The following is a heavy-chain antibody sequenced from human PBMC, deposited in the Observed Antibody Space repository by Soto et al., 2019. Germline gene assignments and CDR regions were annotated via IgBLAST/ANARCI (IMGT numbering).Heavy chain of an antibody. Sequence: ASVKVSCKVSGYTLTELSMHWVRQAPGKGLEWMGGFDPEDGETIYAQKFQGRVTMTEDTSTDTAYMELSSLRSEDTAVYYCATDRKLERLYYYYGMDVWGQGTTVTVYS. D-gene: IGHD1-1*01. V-gene: IGHV1-24*01. CDR3: ATDRKLERLYYYYGMDV. J-gene: IGHJ6*02. CDR1: GYTLTELS. CDR2: FDPEDGET.